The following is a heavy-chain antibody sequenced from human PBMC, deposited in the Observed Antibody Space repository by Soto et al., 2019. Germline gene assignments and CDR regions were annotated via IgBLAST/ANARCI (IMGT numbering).Heavy chain of an antibody. J-gene: IGHJ6*02. CDR2: VSFDGTNK. CDR1: GYTFSNYA. Sequence: QVQLVESGGGVVQPGRSLRLSCEASGYTFSNYAAHWVRQTPGKGLEWLAVVSFDGTNKYYADSVRGRFSISRDNSKNTLYPQMTSLRSEDTGVYYCARAMLGIVPLYGIDVWGQGTTVAVSS. D-gene: IGHD3-10*02. V-gene: IGHV3-30-3*01. CDR3: ARAMLGIVPLYGIDV.